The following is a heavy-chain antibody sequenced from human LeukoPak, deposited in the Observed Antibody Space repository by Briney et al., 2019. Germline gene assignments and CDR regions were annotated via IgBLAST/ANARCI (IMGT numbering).Heavy chain of an antibody. Sequence: ASVKVSCKASGGTFSSYAIGWVRQAPGQGLEWMGGIIPIFGTANYAQKFQGRVTITTDESTSTAYMELSSLRSEDTAVYYCARERGSSSSLYYYYYMDVWGKGTTVTVSS. V-gene: IGHV1-69*05. CDR1: GGTFSSYA. CDR2: IIPIFGTA. D-gene: IGHD6-6*01. CDR3: ARERGSSSSLYYYYYMDV. J-gene: IGHJ6*03.